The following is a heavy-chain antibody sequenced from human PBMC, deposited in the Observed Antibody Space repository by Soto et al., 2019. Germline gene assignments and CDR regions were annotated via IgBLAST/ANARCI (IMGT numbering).Heavy chain of an antibody. CDR3: ARLVVAATDRRWLDS. D-gene: IGHD2-15*01. J-gene: IGHJ5*01. CDR1: SNTFRNYW. Sequence: GESLKISCMGSSNTFRNYWIARVRQMSGKGLEWMGSISPGDSDTRYSPSFQGQVTMSVDKSISTAYLQWDSLKASDTAIYYCARLVVAATDRRWLDSWGQGTLVTVSS. CDR2: ISPGDSDT. V-gene: IGHV5-51*01.